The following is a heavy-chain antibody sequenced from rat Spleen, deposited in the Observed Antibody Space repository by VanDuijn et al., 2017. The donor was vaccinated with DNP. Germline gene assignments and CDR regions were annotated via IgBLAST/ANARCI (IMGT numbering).Heavy chain of an antibody. Sequence: EVQLQESGPGLVKPSQSLSLTCSVTGYSITSNYWGWIRKFPGNKMEWMAYISYSGSTGYNPSLKSRISITRDTSKNQFFLHLNSVTTDDTATYYCARWNYYGYNGFDYWGQGVMVTVSS. CDR3: ARWNYYGYNGFDY. D-gene: IGHD1-9*01. CDR1: GYSITSNY. J-gene: IGHJ2*01. V-gene: IGHV3-1*01. CDR2: ISYSGST.